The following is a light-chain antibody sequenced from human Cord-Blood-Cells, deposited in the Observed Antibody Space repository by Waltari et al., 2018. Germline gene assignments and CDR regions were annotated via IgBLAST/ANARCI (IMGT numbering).Light chain of an antibody. CDR1: QSIRSY. Sequence: DIQDTKSPTSLSPSVRARGNITCRASQSIRSYLHLYQQKRGQAPKLLIYPASSLQSWDPSRFGGSGSVTDFTLTIISLQPVDFATYFCQQSYSTPYTFGQGTKVEIK. CDR2: PAS. V-gene: IGKV1-39*01. CDR3: QQSYSTPYT. J-gene: IGKJ2*01.